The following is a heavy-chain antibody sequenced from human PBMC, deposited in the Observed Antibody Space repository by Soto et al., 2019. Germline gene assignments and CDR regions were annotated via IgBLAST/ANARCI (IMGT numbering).Heavy chain of an antibody. CDR2: ISYDGSNK. CDR3: AKEKDVYYYGSGSYFAFDI. J-gene: IGHJ3*02. D-gene: IGHD3-10*01. V-gene: IGHV3-30*18. Sequence: GGSLRLSCAASGFTFSSYGMHWVRQAPGKGLEWVAVISYDGSNKYYADSVKGRFTISRDNSKNTLYLQMNSLRAEDTAVYYCAKEKDVYYYGSGSYFAFDIWGQGTMVTVSS. CDR1: GFTFSSYG.